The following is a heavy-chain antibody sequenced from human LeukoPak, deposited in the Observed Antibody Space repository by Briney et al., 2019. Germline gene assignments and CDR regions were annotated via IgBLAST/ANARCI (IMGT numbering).Heavy chain of an antibody. D-gene: IGHD2-8*01. CDR1: GFTFSSYA. V-gene: IGHV3-23*01. CDR3: AKVGLDLMVYAPTTDY. Sequence: PGGSLRLSCAASGFTFSSYAMNWVRQAPGKGLEWVSAISGSGGSTYYVDSVKGRFTISRDNSKNTLYLQMNSLRAEDTAVYYCAKVGLDLMVYAPTTDYWGQGTLVTVSS. CDR2: ISGSGGST. J-gene: IGHJ4*02.